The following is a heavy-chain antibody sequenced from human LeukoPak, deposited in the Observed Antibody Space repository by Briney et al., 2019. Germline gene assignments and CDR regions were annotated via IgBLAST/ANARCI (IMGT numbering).Heavy chain of an antibody. CDR3: ARVTEGSSGWSVQYYFDY. D-gene: IGHD6-19*01. CDR2: ISSSSSTI. Sequence: GGSLRLSCAASGFTFSSYSMNWVRQAPGKGLEWVSYISSSSSTIYYADSVKGRFTISRDNAKNSLYLQMNSLRAEDTAVYYCARVTEGSSGWSVQYYFDYWGQGTLVTVSS. CDR1: GFTFSSYS. V-gene: IGHV3-48*01. J-gene: IGHJ4*02.